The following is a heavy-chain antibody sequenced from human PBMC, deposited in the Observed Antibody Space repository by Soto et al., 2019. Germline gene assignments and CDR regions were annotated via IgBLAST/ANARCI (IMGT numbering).Heavy chain of an antibody. J-gene: IGHJ6*02. Sequence: GGSLRLSCAASGFLFSDYYMNWVRQAPGKGLEWVSYISTTGTKIDYADSVRGRFTISRDNAKNSLYLQMNRLSPDDTAVYYCARQQLDPRGWFYYGMDVWAQGTTVTVSS. D-gene: IGHD2-15*01. CDR3: ARQQLDPRGWFYYGMDV. CDR2: ISTTGTKI. CDR1: GFLFSDYY. V-gene: IGHV3-11*01.